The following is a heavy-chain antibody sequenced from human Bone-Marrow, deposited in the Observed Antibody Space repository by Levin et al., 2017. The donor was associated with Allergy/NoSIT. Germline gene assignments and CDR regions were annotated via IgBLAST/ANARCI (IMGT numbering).Heavy chain of an antibody. CDR1: GQLVSEVQ. CDR2: ISSSSSYT. V-gene: IGHV3-11*03. Sequence: PGGSLRLSCAXXGQLVSEVQKIWYSQEPGKGLEWVSYISSSSSYTNYADSVKGRFTISRDNTKNSLYLQMNSLRAEDTAVYYCARSSTVTPLDYWGQGTLVTVSS. D-gene: IGHD4-17*01. J-gene: IGHJ4*02. CDR3: ARSSTVTPLDY.